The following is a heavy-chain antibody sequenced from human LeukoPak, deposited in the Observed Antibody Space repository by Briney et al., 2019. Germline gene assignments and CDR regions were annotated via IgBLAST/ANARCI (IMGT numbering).Heavy chain of an antibody. CDR2: INPNSGDT. D-gene: IGHD6-6*01. Sequence: GASVKVSCKTSGYTFTDYYMHWVRQAPGQGLEWMGWINPNSGDTHYAQNFQGRVTMTSDTSITTAYMELSSLRSDDTAMFYCAVLAASAAWGQGALVTVSS. CDR3: AVLAASAA. V-gene: IGHV1-2*02. J-gene: IGHJ5*02. CDR1: GYTFTDYY.